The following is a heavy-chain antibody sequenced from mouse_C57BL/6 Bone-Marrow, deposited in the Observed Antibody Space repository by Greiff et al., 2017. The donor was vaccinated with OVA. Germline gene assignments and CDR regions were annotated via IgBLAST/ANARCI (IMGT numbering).Heavy chain of an antibody. CDR2: ISSKSSNYAT. D-gene: IGHD2-4*01. CDR1: GFTFNTYA. J-gene: IGHJ2*01. CDR3: VRGYDYDGAFDY. V-gene: IGHV10-3*01. Sequence: EVKLVESGGGLVQPKGSLKLSCAPSGFTFNTYAMHWVRQAPGKGLEWVARISSKSSNYATYYADSVKDSFTISRDDSQSMLYLQMNNLKTEDTAMYYCVRGYDYDGAFDYWGQGTTLTVSS.